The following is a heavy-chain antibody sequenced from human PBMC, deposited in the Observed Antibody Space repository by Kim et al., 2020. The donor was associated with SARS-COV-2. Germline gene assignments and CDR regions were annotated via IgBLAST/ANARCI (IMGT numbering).Heavy chain of an antibody. J-gene: IGHJ4*02. CDR2: INPSNGKT. CDR3: ARGGPYHDSSGYRVYYFDY. D-gene: IGHD3-22*01. V-gene: IGHV1-18*01. CDR1: AYTFTNYG. Sequence: ASVKVSCKASAYTFTNYGITWVRQAPGQGLEWMGFINPSNGKTNYAQNFQGRVTMTTDTFTRIAYMELGSLRSDDTAVYYCARGGPYHDSSGYRVYYFDYWGQGSLVTVSS.